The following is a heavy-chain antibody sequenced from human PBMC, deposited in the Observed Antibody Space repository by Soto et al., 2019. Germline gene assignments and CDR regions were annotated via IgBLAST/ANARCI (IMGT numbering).Heavy chain of an antibody. CDR3: ARDQGGQSGNFIFDT. V-gene: IGHV3-33*01. J-gene: IGHJ4*02. CDR2: MWYHGRDL. D-gene: IGHD3-16*01. Sequence: QVQLVESGGGVVQPGRSLRLSCAASGVSFSDYVMHWVRQAPGKGLDWVAVMWYHGRDLFYADSVKGRFTISRDNSKNTLYLQMNSLRAEDTAVYYCARDQGGQSGNFIFDTWGQGTLVTVSS. CDR1: GVSFSDYV.